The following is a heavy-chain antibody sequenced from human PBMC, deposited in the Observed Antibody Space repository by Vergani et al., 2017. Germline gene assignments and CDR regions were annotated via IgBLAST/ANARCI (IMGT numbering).Heavy chain of an antibody. D-gene: IGHD1-26*01. J-gene: IGHJ4*02. CDR2: IYTSGST. CDR3: ARVTPYSGSYSYYFDY. V-gene: IGHV4-4*07. CDR1: GGSISSYY. Sequence: QVQLQESGPGLVKPSETLSLTCTVSGGSISSYYWSWIRQPAGKGLEWIGRIYTSGSTNYNPSLKSRVTMSVDTSKNQFSLKLSSVTAADTAVYYCARVTPYSGSYSYYFDYWGQGTLVTDSS.